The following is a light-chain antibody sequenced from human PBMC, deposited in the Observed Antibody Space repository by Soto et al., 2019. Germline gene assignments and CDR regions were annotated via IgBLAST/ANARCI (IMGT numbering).Light chain of an antibody. J-gene: IGKJ5*01. CDR3: QHYGSSPLIP. Sequence: EIVMTQSPATLSVSPGERATLSCRAIQSVSRINVAWYQQKPGQAPRLLIYGASTRATGIPGRFSGSGSGTEFTLTISSLQSEDFAVFYCQHYGSSPLIPFGRGTRLEIK. CDR2: GAS. CDR1: QSVSRIN. V-gene: IGKV3-15*01.